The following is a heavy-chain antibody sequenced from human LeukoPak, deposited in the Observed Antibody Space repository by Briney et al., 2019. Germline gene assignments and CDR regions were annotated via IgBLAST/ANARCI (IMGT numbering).Heavy chain of an antibody. D-gene: IGHD3-16*01. CDR1: GGSFAGYA. V-gene: IGHV1-69*10. CDR2: IIPMLGKA. CDR3: ATPGTLPFGGVIYF. Sequence: ASVKVSCKTSGGSFAGYAVYWVRQAPGQRLEYMGHIIPMLGKADSSQSFQGRVAISADQSTNTAYMELSSLRSEDTAVYYCATPGTLPFGGVIYFWGQGTLVTVSS. J-gene: IGHJ4*02.